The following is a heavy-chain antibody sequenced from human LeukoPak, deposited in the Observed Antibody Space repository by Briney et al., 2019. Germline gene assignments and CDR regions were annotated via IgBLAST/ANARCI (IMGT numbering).Heavy chain of an antibody. CDR2: IYHRGST. CDR1: GGSISSSNW. D-gene: IGHD2-2*01. V-gene: IGHV4-4*02. Sequence: SETLSLTCAVSGGSISSSNWWSWVRQPPGKGLEWIGEIYHRGSTNYNPSLKSRVTISVDKSKNQFSLKLSSVTAADTAVYYCAGEGMNIVVVPAAQDYYYYYYMDVWGKGTTVTVSS. CDR3: AGEGMNIVVVPAAQDYYYYYYMDV. J-gene: IGHJ6*03.